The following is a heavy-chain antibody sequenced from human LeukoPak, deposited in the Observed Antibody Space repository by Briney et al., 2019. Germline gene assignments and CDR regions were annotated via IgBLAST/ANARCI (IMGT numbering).Heavy chain of an antibody. D-gene: IGHD6-13*01. CDR2: ISSSSSTI. CDR1: GFTFSSYS. J-gene: IGHJ6*03. Sequence: GGSLRLSCAASGFTFSSYSMNWVRQAPGKGLEWVSYISSSSSTIYYADSVKGRFTISRDNAKNSLYLQMNSLRAEDTAVYYCARGIGGGSSWYGYYYYYMDVWGKGTTVTVSS. V-gene: IGHV3-48*01. CDR3: ARGIGGGSSWYGYYYYYMDV.